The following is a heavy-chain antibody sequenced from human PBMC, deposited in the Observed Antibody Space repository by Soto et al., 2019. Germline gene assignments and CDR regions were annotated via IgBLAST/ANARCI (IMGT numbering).Heavy chain of an antibody. CDR2: LSGSGATT. V-gene: IGHV3-23*01. J-gene: IGHJ4*02. Sequence: GGSLRLSCAASGFTFTSAAVSWLRQAPGKGLEWVSTLSGSGATTYYADSVKGRFTISRDNSKNTLYLQMNSLRAEDTALYYCAKTRESGIYFYFDSWGQGALVTVSS. D-gene: IGHD1-26*01. CDR1: GFTFTSAA. CDR3: AKTRESGIYFYFDS.